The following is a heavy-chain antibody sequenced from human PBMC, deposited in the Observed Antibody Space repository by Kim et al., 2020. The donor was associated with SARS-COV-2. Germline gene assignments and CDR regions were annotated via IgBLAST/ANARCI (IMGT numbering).Heavy chain of an antibody. CDR1: GFTFSSYW. CDR3: ARVGRITMIVVEGLYYYYGMDV. V-gene: IGHV3-7*01. D-gene: IGHD3-22*01. Sequence: GGSLRLSCAASGFTFSSYWMSWVRQAPGKGLEWVANIKQDGSEKYYVDSVKGRFTISRDNAKNSLYLQMNSLRAEDTAVYYCARVGRITMIVVEGLYYYYGMDVWGQGTTVTVSS. J-gene: IGHJ6*02. CDR2: IKQDGSEK.